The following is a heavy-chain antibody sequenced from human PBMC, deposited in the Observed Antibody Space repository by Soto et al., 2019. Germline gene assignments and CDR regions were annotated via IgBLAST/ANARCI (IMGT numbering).Heavy chain of an antibody. V-gene: IGHV1-18*01. CDR1: GYTFTSYG. J-gene: IGHJ6*02. CDR2: ISAYNGNT. CDR3: ARVYVVVVAATIYYYYGMDV. D-gene: IGHD2-15*01. Sequence: GASVKVSCKASGYTFTSYGISWVRQAPGQGLEWMGWISAYNGNTNYAQKLQGRVTMTTDTSTSTAYMELRSLRSDDTAVYYCARVYVVVVAATIYYYYGMDVWGQGTTVTVSS.